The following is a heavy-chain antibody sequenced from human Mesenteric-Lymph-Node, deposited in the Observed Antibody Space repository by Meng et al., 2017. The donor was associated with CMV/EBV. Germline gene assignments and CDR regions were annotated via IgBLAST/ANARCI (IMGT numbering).Heavy chain of an antibody. D-gene: IGHD3-10*01. CDR3: ARVAGAYASGSYYFDY. J-gene: IGHJ4*02. V-gene: IGHV3-30-3*01. CDR1: GFTFNNYA. CDR2: ISYDGTNN. Sequence: GFTFNNYAMHWVRQAPGKGLAWVAVISYDGTNNYYADSVQGRFTISRDNSKNTQYLQMSSLRAEDTAVYFCARVAGAYASGSYYFDYWGQGTLVTVSS.